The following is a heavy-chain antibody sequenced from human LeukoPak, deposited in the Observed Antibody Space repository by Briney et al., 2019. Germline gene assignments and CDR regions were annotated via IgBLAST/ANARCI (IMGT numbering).Heavy chain of an antibody. CDR2: INHSGST. V-gene: IGHV4-34*01. J-gene: IGHJ4*02. D-gene: IGHD3-10*01. Sequence: SETLSLTCAVYGGSFSGYYWSWIRQPPGKGLEWIGEINHSGSTNYNPSLKSRVTISVDTSKNQFSLKLSSVTAADTAVYYCASVWGYYGSGSQDYWGQGTLVTVSS. CDR3: ASVWGYYGSGSQDY. CDR1: GGSFSGYY.